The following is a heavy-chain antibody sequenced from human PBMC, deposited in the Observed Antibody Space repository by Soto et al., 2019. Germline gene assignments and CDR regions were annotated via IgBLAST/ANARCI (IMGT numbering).Heavy chain of an antibody. CDR3: ARSPGIAAAGTGMDV. Sequence: PSETLSLTCTVSGGSISSYYWSWIRQPPGKGLEWIGYIYYSGSTNYNPSLKSRVTISVDTSKNQFSLKLSSVTAADTAVYYCARSPGIAAAGTGMDVWGQGTTVT. D-gene: IGHD6-13*01. V-gene: IGHV4-59*01. J-gene: IGHJ6*02. CDR2: IYYSGST. CDR1: GGSISSYY.